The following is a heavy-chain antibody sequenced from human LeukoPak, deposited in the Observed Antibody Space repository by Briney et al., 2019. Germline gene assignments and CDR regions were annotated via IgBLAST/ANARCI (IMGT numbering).Heavy chain of an antibody. CDR1: GGSISSYY. Sequence: SGTLSLTCTVSGGSISSYYWSWIRQPPGKGLEWIGYIYYSGSTNYNPSLKSRVTISVDTSKNQFSLKLSSVTAADTAVYYCAGGYYYGSGSYGRNYYMDVWGKGTTVTISS. J-gene: IGHJ6*03. D-gene: IGHD3-10*01. CDR2: IYYSGST. V-gene: IGHV4-59*01. CDR3: AGGYYYGSGSYGRNYYMDV.